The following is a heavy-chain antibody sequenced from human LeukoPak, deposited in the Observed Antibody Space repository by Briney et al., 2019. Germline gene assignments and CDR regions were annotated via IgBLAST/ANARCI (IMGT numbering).Heavy chain of an antibody. CDR2: IIPIFGTA. CDR1: GGTFSSYA. Sequence: SVKVSCKASGGTFSSYAISWVRQAPGQGLEWMGKIIPIFGTANYAQKFQGRVTISADESTSTAYMELSSLRAEDTAVYYRRGGYYDSNVDYWGQGTLVTVSS. CDR3: RGGYYDSNVDY. D-gene: IGHD3-22*01. V-gene: IGHV1-69*13. J-gene: IGHJ4*02.